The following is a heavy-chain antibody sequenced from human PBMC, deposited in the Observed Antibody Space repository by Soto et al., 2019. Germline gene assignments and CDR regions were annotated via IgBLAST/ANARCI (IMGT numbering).Heavy chain of an antibody. CDR3: ARAIRGFSYVVDY. CDR1: GFTFSSHS. D-gene: IGHD5-18*01. J-gene: IGHJ4*02. CDR2: ISGSGATK. V-gene: IGHV3-48*02. Sequence: PGWSLRLSCAASGFTFSSHSINWVRQAPGKGLEWVSYISGSGATKYYADSVKGRFTISRDNARNSLYLQMSSLSDEDTAVYYCARAIRGFSYVVDYWGQGTLVTVSS.